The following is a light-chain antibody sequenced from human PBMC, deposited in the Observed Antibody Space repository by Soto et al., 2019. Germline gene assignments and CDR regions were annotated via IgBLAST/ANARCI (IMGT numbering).Light chain of an antibody. CDR3: MQALQTWT. V-gene: IGKV2-28*01. CDR1: QSLLYGDAYSY. Sequence: DLVMTQSPLSLPVTPGEPASISCRSSQSLLYGDAYSYLDWYLQKPGQSPQLLIYLGSNRASGVPDRFSGNGSGTDFTLKISRVEAEDVRVYYCMQALQTWTFGQGTKVEIK. CDR2: LGS. J-gene: IGKJ1*01.